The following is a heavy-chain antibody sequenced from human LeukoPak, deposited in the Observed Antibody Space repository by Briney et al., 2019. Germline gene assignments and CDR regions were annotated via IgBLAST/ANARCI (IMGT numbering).Heavy chain of an antibody. CDR1: GYTFTSYG. D-gene: IGHD6-13*01. J-gene: IGHJ4*02. CDR2: MNPNSGNT. Sequence: GASVKVSCKASGYTFTSYGISWVRQAPGQGLEWMGWMNPNSGNTGYAQRFQGRVTITRNTSISTAYMELSSLRSEDTAVYYCARGLYSSSWPDNYWGQGTLVTVSS. V-gene: IGHV1-8*03. CDR3: ARGLYSSSWPDNY.